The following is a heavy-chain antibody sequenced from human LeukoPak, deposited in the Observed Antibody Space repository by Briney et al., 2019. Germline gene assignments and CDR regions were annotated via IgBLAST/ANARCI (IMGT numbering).Heavy chain of an antibody. CDR2: ISGSGDST. CDR1: GFTFSTYA. D-gene: IGHD2-2*01. J-gene: IGHJ6*03. V-gene: IGHV3-23*01. CDR3: ARSCSYCSSTYYMDA. Sequence: GGSLRLSCAASGFTFSTYAMSWVRQAPGKGLEWVSAISGSGDSTCYADSVKGRFTISRDNSKNTLYLQMNSLRAEDTAVYYCARSCSYCSSTYYMDAWGKGTTVTVSS.